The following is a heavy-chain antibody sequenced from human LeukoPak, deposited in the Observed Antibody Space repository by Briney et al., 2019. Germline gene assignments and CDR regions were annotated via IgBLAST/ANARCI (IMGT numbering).Heavy chain of an antibody. CDR3: ARGPRIRVYGMDV. V-gene: IGHV1-18*01. J-gene: IGHJ6*02. Sequence: GASVKVSCKASGYTFTSYGISWVRQAPGQGLEWMGWISAYNGNTNYAQKFQGRVTMTRNTSISTAYMELSSLRSEDTAVYYCARGPRIRVYGMDVWGQGTTVTVSS. CDR1: GYTFTSYG. CDR2: ISAYNGNT. D-gene: IGHD3-10*01.